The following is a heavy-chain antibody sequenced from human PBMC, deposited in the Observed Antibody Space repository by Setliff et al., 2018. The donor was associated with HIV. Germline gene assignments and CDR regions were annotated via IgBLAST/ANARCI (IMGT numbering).Heavy chain of an antibody. D-gene: IGHD2-8*01. V-gene: IGHV4-4*07. CDR2: IHTSDTT. Sequence: ETLSLTCTVSGVSTSIHYWVWIRQPAGRGLEWIGRIHTSDTTRYNPSLKSRVAMSIDTSENQFSLKLNSVTAADTAVYYCARRGRDGVLIVFATGFDPWGQGTLVTVSS. CDR3: ARRGRDGVLIVFATGFDP. J-gene: IGHJ5*02. CDR1: GVSTSIHY.